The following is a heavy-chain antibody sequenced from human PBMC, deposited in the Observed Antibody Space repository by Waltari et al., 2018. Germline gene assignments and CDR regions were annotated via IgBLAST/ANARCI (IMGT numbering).Heavy chain of an antibody. D-gene: IGHD1-26*01. Sequence: QVQLVESGGGVVQPGGSLRLSCAASGFTFSSYGMHWVRQAPGKGLEWVAFIRYDGSNQYYADSVKGRFTISRDNSKNTLYLQMNSLRAEDTAVYYCAKGTIVGATRFDYWGQGTLVTVSS. CDR3: AKGTIVGATRFDY. V-gene: IGHV3-30*02. CDR1: GFTFSSYG. J-gene: IGHJ4*02. CDR2: IRYDGSNQ.